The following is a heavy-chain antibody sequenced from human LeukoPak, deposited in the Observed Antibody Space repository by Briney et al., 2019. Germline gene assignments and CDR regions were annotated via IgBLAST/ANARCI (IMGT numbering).Heavy chain of an antibody. J-gene: IGHJ4*02. CDR1: GFTFSSYA. Sequence: GGSLRLSYAASGFTFSSYAMSWVRQAPGKGLEWVSAISGSGGSTYYADSVKGRFTISRDNSKNTLYLQMNSLRAEDTAVYYCAKDQAVAGTVHFDYWGQGTLVTVSS. V-gene: IGHV3-23*01. D-gene: IGHD6-19*01. CDR3: AKDQAVAGTVHFDY. CDR2: ISGSGGST.